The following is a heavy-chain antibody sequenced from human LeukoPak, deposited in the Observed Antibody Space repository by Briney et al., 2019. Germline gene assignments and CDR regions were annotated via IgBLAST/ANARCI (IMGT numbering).Heavy chain of an antibody. CDR2: IKQDGSDK. CDR1: RFTFNNYW. D-gene: IGHD3-22*01. V-gene: IGHV3-7*05. CDR3: ARDSIPGYDSSGYMVAFDI. Sequence: GGSLRLSCAASRFTFNNYWMTWVRQAPGKGLEWVANIKQDGSDKYYVDSVKGRFTISRDNAKNSLYLQMNSLRAEDTAVYYCARDSIPGYDSSGYMVAFDIWGQGTLVAVS. J-gene: IGHJ3*02.